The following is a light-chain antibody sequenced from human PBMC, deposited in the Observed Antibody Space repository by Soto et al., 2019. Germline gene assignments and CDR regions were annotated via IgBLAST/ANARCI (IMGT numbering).Light chain of an antibody. J-gene: IGKJ3*01. CDR1: QSVSSY. CDR3: EQRSNWLFT. V-gene: IGKV3-11*01. Sequence: EIVLTQSPATLSLSPGARATLSCRASQSVSSYLAWYQQKPGQAPSLLIYDASNRATGIPARFSGSGSGTDFTLTISSLDPEDFAVYYCEQRSNWLFTFGPGTKVDIK. CDR2: DAS.